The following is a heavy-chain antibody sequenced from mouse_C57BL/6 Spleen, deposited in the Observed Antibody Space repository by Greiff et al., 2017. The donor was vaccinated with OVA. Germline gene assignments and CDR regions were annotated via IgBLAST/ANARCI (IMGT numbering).Heavy chain of an antibody. J-gene: IGHJ2*01. D-gene: IGHD1-2*01. CDR1: GFHIKDYY. CDR2: IDPEDGEN. V-gene: IGHV14-2*01. Sequence: EVQLQPSGAELVKPGASVTLSCTASGFHIKDYYMHWVKQRTEQGLEWIGRIDPEDGENKYAPKFQGQATITADTSSNTAYLQLSSLTSEDTAVYYCAFYDGFFDYWGQGTTLTVSS. CDR3: AFYDGFFDY.